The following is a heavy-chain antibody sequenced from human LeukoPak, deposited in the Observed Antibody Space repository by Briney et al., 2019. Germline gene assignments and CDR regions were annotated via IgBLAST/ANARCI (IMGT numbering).Heavy chain of an antibody. CDR3: AREAYSLYYYYYMDV. J-gene: IGHJ6*03. CDR1: GYTFTSYD. D-gene: IGHD2-21*01. Sequence: ASVKVSCKASGYTFTSYDINWVRQATGQGLEWMGWMNPNSGNTGYAQKFQGRVTMTRNISISTAYMELSSLRSEDTAVYYCAREAYSLYYYYYMDVWGKGTTVTISS. V-gene: IGHV1-8*01. CDR2: MNPNSGNT.